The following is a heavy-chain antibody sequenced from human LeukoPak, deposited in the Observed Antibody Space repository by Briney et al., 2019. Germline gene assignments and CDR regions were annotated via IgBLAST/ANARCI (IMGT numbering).Heavy chain of an antibody. V-gene: IGHV3-48*02. CDR3: ASSGSYRFDY. CDR2: ITASGTAM. CDR1: GFTFSSYS. J-gene: IGHJ4*02. D-gene: IGHD1-26*01. Sequence: GGSLRLSCAASGFTFSSYSMNWVRQAPGKGLEWVSHITASGTAMFYADSVKGRFTISRDNAKNSLHLQMNSLRDEDTAVYYCASSGSYRFDYWGQGTLVTVSS.